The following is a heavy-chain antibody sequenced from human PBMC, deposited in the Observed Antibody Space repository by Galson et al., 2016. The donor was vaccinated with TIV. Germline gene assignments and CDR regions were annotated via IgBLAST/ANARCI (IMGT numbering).Heavy chain of an antibody. D-gene: IGHD3-16*01. J-gene: IGHJ4*02. V-gene: IGHV6-1*01. CDR3: ARATPSVFGIIMTLDS. Sequence: CAISGDSVSSNSAAWNWLRQSPSRGLGWLGRTFYRSKWYNDYAPSVKSRITINPDTSKNQFSLQLNSVTPEDTAVYYCARATPSVFGIIMTLDSWGQGTLVTVSS. CDR1: GDSVSSNSAA. CDR2: TFYRSKWYN.